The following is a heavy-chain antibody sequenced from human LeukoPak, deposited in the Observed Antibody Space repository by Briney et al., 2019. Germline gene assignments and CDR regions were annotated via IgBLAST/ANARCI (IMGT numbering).Heavy chain of an antibody. CDR2: IYHSGST. Sequence: SETLSLTCAVSGVSISSGGYSWSWIRQPPGKGLEWIGYIYHSGSTYYNPSLKSRVTISVDRSKNQFSLKLSSVTAADTAVYYCARGSGGRKGWFDPWGQGTLVTVSS. V-gene: IGHV4-30-2*01. J-gene: IGHJ5*02. D-gene: IGHD2-15*01. CDR1: GVSISSGGYS. CDR3: ARGSGGRKGWFDP.